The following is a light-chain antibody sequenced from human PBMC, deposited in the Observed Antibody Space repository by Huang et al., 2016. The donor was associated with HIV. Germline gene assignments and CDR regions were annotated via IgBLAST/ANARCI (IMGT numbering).Light chain of an antibody. V-gene: IGKV1-33*01. J-gene: IGKJ2*01. CDR3: QHYDDPYT. CDR1: QDISNY. CDR2: DAS. Sequence: DIQMTQSPSSLSASVGDRVTITCQASQDISNYLSWYQHKPGRAPKPLIFDASSLDTGVPSRFSGSGSGTYFTLTNASLQPEDVATYYCQHYDDPYTFGQGTKLEIK.